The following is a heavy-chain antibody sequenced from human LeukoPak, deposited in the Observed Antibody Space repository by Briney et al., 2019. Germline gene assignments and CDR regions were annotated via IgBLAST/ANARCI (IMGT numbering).Heavy chain of an antibody. CDR2: IYSGGST. J-gene: IGHJ3*02. D-gene: IGHD3-10*01. V-gene: IGHV3-53*01. Sequence: GGSLRLSCAASGFAVSSNYMSWVRQAPGKGLEWVSVIYSGGSTYYADSVKGRFTISRDNSKNTLYLQMNSLRAEDTAVYYCARVWWFGEFPNAFENWGQGTMVTGSS. CDR1: GFAVSSNY. CDR3: ARVWWFGEFPNAFEN.